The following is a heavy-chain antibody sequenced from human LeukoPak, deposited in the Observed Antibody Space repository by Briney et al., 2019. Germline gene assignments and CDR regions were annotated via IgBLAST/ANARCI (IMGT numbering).Heavy chain of an antibody. CDR2: IYTSGST. J-gene: IGHJ5*02. CDR1: GGSISSYY. Sequence: SETLSLTCTVSGGSISSYYWSWIRQPAGKGLEWIGRIYTSGSTNYNPSLKSRVTMSVDTSKNQFSLKLSSVTAADTAVYYCARDLSYSSSWYNWFDPWGQGTMVTVSS. CDR3: ARDLSYSSSWYNWFDP. V-gene: IGHV4-4*07. D-gene: IGHD6-13*01.